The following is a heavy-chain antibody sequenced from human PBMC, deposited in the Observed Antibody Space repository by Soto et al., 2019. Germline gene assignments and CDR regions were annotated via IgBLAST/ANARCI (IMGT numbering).Heavy chain of an antibody. CDR3: AKGSASARPYYFDY. D-gene: IGHD6-6*01. J-gene: IGHJ4*02. Sequence: GGSLRLSCAASGVTFISYVMSWVRQAPGKGLEWVSALTGSSGDTYYADSVKGRFTTSRDNSKNTLYLQMSSLRAEDTAVYYCAKGSASARPYYFDYWGQGTLVTVSS. CDR1: GVTFISYV. V-gene: IGHV3-23*01. CDR2: LTGSSGDT.